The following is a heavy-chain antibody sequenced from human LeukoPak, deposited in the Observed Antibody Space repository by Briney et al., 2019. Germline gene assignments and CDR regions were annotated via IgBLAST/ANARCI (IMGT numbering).Heavy chain of an antibody. V-gene: IGHV4-59*01. CDR1: GGSISSYY. Sequence: KPSETLSLTCTVSGGSISSYYWSWIRQPPGKGLEWIGYIYYSGSTNYNPSLKSRVTISVDTSKNQFSLKLSSVTAADTAVYYCARGSMITFGGVIVSFDYWGQGTLVTVSS. CDR3: ARGSMITFGGVIVSFDY. CDR2: IYYSGST. J-gene: IGHJ4*02. D-gene: IGHD3-16*02.